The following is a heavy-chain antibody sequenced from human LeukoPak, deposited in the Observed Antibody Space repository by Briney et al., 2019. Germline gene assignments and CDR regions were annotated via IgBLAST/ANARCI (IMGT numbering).Heavy chain of an antibody. Sequence: GRSLRLSCAASGFTFSSYSMNWVRQAPGKGLEWVSYISSSSSTIYYADSVKGRFTISRDNAKNSLYLQMNSLRDEDTAVYYCARDAIAVAGTDFDYWGQGTLVTVSS. D-gene: IGHD6-19*01. CDR2: ISSSSSTI. V-gene: IGHV3-48*02. J-gene: IGHJ4*02. CDR1: GFTFSSYS. CDR3: ARDAIAVAGTDFDY.